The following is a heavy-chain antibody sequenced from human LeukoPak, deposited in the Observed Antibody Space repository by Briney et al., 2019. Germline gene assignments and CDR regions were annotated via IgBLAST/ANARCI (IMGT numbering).Heavy chain of an antibody. CDR1: GGSISSYY. CDR2: IYSSGST. Sequence: SETLSLTCTVSGGSISSYYWSWIRQPAGKGLEWIGRIYSSGSTNYNPSLKSRVTMSVDTSKNQFSLKLSSVTAADTAVYYCARVYYYDSSGAFDYWGQGTLVTVSS. V-gene: IGHV4-4*07. D-gene: IGHD3-22*01. CDR3: ARVYYYDSSGAFDY. J-gene: IGHJ4*02.